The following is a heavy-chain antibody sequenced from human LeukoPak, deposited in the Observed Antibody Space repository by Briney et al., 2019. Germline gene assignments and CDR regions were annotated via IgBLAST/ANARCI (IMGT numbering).Heavy chain of an antibody. CDR3: ARDYHYDYGDYVIL. CDR1: GGSISSGGYY. D-gene: IGHD4-17*01. Sequence: SQTLSLTCTVSGGSISSGGYYWSWIRQPPGKGLEWIGYIYHSGSTYYNPSLKSRVTISVDRSKNQFSLKLSSVTAADTAVYYCARDYHYDYGDYVILWGQGTTVTVSS. J-gene: IGHJ6*02. CDR2: IYHSGST. V-gene: IGHV4-30-2*01.